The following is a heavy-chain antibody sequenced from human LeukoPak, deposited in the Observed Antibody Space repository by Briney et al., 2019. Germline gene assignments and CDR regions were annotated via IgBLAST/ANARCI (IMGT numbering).Heavy chain of an antibody. J-gene: IGHJ3*02. CDR2: MNPNSGNT. Sequence: ASVKVSCKASGYTFTSYDINWVRQATGQGLERMGWMNPNSGNTGYAQKFQGRVTMTRNTSISTAYMELSSLRSEDTAVYYCARTPHLSSGIDAFDIWGQGTMVTVSS. CDR1: GYTFTSYD. D-gene: IGHD1-14*01. V-gene: IGHV1-8*01. CDR3: ARTPHLSSGIDAFDI.